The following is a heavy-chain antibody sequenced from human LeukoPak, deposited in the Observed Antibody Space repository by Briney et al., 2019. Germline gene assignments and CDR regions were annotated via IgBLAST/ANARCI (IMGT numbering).Heavy chain of an antibody. V-gene: IGHV3-48*04. CDR3: VRDRAAPDS. D-gene: IGHD3-10*01. J-gene: IGHJ4*02. Sequence: GGSLRLSCAASGFTFTHYAMNWVRQAPGKGLEWLSYITYNSDAIYYADSVKGRFTVSRDNAKNSIYVRMNNLRAEDTAVYYCVRDRAAPDSWGQGTLVTVSS. CDR2: ITYNSDAI. CDR1: GFTFTHYA.